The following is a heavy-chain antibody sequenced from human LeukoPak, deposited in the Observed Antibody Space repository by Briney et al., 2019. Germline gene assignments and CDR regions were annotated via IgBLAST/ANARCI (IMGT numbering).Heavy chain of an antibody. CDR3: ARDRRWELLHAFDI. CDR1: GGSISSYY. Sequence: SETLSLTCTVSGGSISSYYWSWIRQSAGKGLEWIGRIYSSGNTNYNPSLKSRVTMSVDMSKKQFSLRLSSVTAADTAVYYCARDRRWELLHAFDIWGQGTMVTVSS. D-gene: IGHD1-26*01. CDR2: IYSSGNT. V-gene: IGHV4-4*07. J-gene: IGHJ3*02.